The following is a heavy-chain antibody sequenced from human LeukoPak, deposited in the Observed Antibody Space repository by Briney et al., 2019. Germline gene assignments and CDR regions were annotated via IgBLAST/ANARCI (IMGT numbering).Heavy chain of an antibody. CDR3: AKSLLYYYDRGAFDI. CDR1: GFTFSSYA. V-gene: IGHV3-30-3*02. Sequence: GGSLRLSCAASGFTFSSYAMHWVREAPGKGLEWVAVISYDGSNEYYADSVKGRFTISRDNSKNTLYLQMNSLRAEDTAVYYCAKSLLYYYDRGAFDIWGQGTMVTVSS. J-gene: IGHJ3*02. CDR2: ISYDGSNE. D-gene: IGHD3-22*01.